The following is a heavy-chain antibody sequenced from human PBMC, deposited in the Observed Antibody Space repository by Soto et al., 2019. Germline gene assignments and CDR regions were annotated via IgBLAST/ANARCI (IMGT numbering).Heavy chain of an antibody. CDR1: GFTFSNFW. CDR2: IKSDGSER. CDR3: ARDVI. Sequence: EVQLVESGGGLVQPGGSLRLSCAASGFTFSNFWMSWVRQAPGEGLEWVASIKSDGSERSHVDAVRGRFSISRDNARNPLFLQWKSLRFDDTAVYYCARDVIWGQGSLVTVSP. V-gene: IGHV3-7*05. J-gene: IGHJ4*02.